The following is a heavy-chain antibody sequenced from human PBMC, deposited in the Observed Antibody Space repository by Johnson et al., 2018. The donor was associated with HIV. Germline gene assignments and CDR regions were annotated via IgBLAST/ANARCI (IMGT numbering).Heavy chain of an antibody. J-gene: IGHJ3*02. Sequence: VQLVESGGGLIQPGGSLRLSCAASGFTVIGNYMSWVRQAPGTGLDWVSVIYSGGSTYYADSVKGRFTLSRENSKNTPYLQMNRLRAEDTAVYYCARVGGIAVAPNDAFDIWGQGTMVTVSS. CDR2: IYSGGST. V-gene: IGHV3-53*01. CDR1: GFTVIGNY. CDR3: ARVGGIAVAPNDAFDI. D-gene: IGHD6-19*01.